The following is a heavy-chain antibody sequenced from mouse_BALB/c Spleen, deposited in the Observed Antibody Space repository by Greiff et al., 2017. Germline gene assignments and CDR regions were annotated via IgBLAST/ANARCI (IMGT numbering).Heavy chain of an antibody. V-gene: IGHV2-9*02. Sequence: VKLMESGPGLVAPSQSLSITCTVSGFSLTSYGVHWVRQPPGKGLEWLGVIWAGGSTNYNSALMSRLSISKDNSKSQVFLKMNSLQTDDTAMYYCARVIYYYGSSSYYAMDYWGQGTSVTVSS. CDR3: ARVIYYYGSSSYYAMDY. CDR1: GFSLTSYG. J-gene: IGHJ4*01. D-gene: IGHD1-1*01. CDR2: IWAGGST.